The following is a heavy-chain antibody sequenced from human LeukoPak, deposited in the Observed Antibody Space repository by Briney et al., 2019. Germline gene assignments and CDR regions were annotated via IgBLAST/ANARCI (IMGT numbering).Heavy chain of an antibody. J-gene: IGHJ4*02. CDR1: GYTFTGYY. Sequence: ASVKVSCKASGYTFTGYYMHWVRQAPGQGLEWMGWINPNSGGTNYAQKFQGRVTMTRDTSISTAYRELSRLRSDDTAVYYCARENGGSYGYYFDYWGQGTLVTVSS. CDR2: INPNSGGT. CDR3: ARENGGSYGYYFDY. V-gene: IGHV1-2*02. D-gene: IGHD1-26*01.